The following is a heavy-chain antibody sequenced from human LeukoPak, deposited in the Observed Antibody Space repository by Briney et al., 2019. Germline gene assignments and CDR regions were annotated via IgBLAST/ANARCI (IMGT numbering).Heavy chain of an antibody. D-gene: IGHD7-27*01. CDR3: AKDGGLWVSAHWGDS. J-gene: IGHJ4*02. Sequence: GGSLRLSCAASGFTFSSYTMSWVRQAPGKGLEWVSTITTSDGNTYYADSVKGWFTVSRDNSKNTLFLQMNSLRAEDTAVYYCAKDGGLWVSAHWGDSWGRGTLVTVSS. CDR2: ITTSDGNT. V-gene: IGHV3-23*01. CDR1: GFTFSSYT.